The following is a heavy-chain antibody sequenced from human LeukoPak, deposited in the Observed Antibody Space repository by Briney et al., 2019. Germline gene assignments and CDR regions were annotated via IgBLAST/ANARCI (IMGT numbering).Heavy chain of an antibody. CDR2: FDPEDGET. V-gene: IGHV1-24*01. CDR1: GYTLTELS. CDR3: ATDRGPKGYFDY. Sequence: ASVKVSCKVSGYTLTELSMHWVRQAPGKGLEWMGGFDPEDGETIYAQKSQGRVTMTEDTSTDTAYMELSSLRSEDTAVYYCATDRGPKGYFDYWGQGTLVTVSS. D-gene: IGHD3/OR15-3a*01. J-gene: IGHJ4*02.